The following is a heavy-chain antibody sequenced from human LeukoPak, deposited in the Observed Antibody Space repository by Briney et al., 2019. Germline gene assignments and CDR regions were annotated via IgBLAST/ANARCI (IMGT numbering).Heavy chain of an antibody. V-gene: IGHV3-21*01. J-gene: IGHJ3*02. CDR1: GFTFSSYS. Sequence: GGSLRLSCAASGFTFSSYSMNWVRQAPGKGLEWVSSISRSSSYIYYADSVKGRFTISRDNSKNTLYLQMNSLRAEDTAVYYCARVLLDFDWTPLHAFDIWGQGTMVTVSS. CDR3: ARVLLDFDWTPLHAFDI. CDR2: ISRSSSYI. D-gene: IGHD3-9*01.